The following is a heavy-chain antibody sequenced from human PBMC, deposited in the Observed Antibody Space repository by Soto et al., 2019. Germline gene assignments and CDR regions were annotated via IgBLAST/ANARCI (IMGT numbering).Heavy chain of an antibody. V-gene: IGHV4-4*02. Sequence: LSLTCTVSGGSISSSNWWSWVRQPPGKGLEWIGEIYHSGSTNYNPSLKSRVTISVDKSKNQFSLKLSSVTAADTAVYYCARDRSRYCSSTSCYRAWFDPWGQGTLVTV. CDR2: IYHSGST. D-gene: IGHD2-2*02. J-gene: IGHJ5*02. CDR1: GGSISSSNW. CDR3: ARDRSRYCSSTSCYRAWFDP.